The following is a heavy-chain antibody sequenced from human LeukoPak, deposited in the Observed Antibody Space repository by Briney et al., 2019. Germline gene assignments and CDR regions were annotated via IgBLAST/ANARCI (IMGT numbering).Heavy chain of an antibody. D-gene: IGHD6-19*01. CDR2: INTKTGNP. V-gene: IGHV7-4-1*02. CDR3: AKGGWVAVTGMDS. J-gene: IGHJ4*02. CDR1: GYTFTGHA. Sequence: ASVKVSCKASGYTFTGHAMNWVRQAPGQGPEWMGYINTKTGNPTYAQGFTGRFVFSLDTSVSTAYLQISSLRPEDTGVYYCAKGGWVAVTGMDSWGQGTLVTVSS.